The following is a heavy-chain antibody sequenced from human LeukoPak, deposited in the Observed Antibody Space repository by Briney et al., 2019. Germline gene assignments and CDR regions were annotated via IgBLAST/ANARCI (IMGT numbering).Heavy chain of an antibody. Sequence: SVKVSCKASGGTFSSYAISWVRQAPGQGLEWMGGIIPIFGTANYAQKFQGRVTITADESTSTAYMGLSSLRSEDTAVYYCARGYYDSSGRFDYWGQGTLVTVSS. D-gene: IGHD3-22*01. CDR3: ARGYYDSSGRFDY. V-gene: IGHV1-69*13. CDR2: IIPIFGTA. CDR1: GGTFSSYA. J-gene: IGHJ4*02.